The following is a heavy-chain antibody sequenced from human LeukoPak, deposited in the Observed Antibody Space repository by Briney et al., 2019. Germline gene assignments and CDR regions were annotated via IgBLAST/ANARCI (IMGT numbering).Heavy chain of an antibody. V-gene: IGHV3-23*01. CDR1: GFTFSSYA. J-gene: IGHJ6*02. D-gene: IGHD6-19*01. CDR3: AKHLSYSSGWYYYYGMDV. Sequence: GGSLRLSCAASGFTFSSYAMSWVRQAPGKGLEWLSAISESDGSTYYADSVKGRFTISRDNSKNTLYLQMNSLRAEDTAVYYCAKHLSYSSGWYYYYGMDVWGQGTTVTVSS. CDR2: ISESDGST.